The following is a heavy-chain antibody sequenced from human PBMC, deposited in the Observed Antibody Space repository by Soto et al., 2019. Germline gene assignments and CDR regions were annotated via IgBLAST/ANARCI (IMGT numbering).Heavy chain of an antibody. Sequence: PSDTLTLTCTVSCGSISKANYYWSWIRHHPGKGLEWIGYIYYTGTTYYSPSLESRVAISVDTSQNQFSLKLGAVTAADTAVYYCASFTQDTVKGGLMEHWGQGTLVTVSS. V-gene: IGHV4-31*03. CDR1: CGSISKANYY. CDR3: ASFTQDTVKGGLMEH. CDR2: IYYTGTT. J-gene: IGHJ1*01. D-gene: IGHD4-17*01.